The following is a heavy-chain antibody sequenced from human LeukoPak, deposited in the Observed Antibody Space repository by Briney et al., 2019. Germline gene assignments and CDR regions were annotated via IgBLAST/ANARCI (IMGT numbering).Heavy chain of an antibody. CDR3: AGGGYSYGYDAFDI. Sequence: GGSLRLSCAASGFTFNDYYMSWIRQAPGKGLEWISCISSSASTIYYADSVKGRFTTSRDNAKNSLYLQMNSLRAEDTAVYYCAGGGYSYGYDAFDIWGQGTMVTVSS. V-gene: IGHV3-11*04. D-gene: IGHD5-18*01. J-gene: IGHJ3*02. CDR2: ISSSASTI. CDR1: GFTFNDYY.